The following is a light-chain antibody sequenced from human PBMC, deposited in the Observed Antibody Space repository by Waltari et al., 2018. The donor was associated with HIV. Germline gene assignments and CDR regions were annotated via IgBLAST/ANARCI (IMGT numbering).Light chain of an antibody. CDR2: KAS. CDR1: QSIISW. CDR3: QQYNSYSYT. J-gene: IGKJ2*01. V-gene: IGKV1-5*03. Sequence: VQMTQPPSTLSASVGGSILITCRASQSIISWLAWYQQKPGKDPKLLIYKASSLVSGVPSRFSGSGSGTEFTLTISSLQPDDFATYYCQQYNSYSYTFGQGTKLEIK.